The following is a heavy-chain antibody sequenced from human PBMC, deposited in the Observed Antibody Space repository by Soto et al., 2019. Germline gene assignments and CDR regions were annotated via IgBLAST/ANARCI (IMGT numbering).Heavy chain of an antibody. J-gene: IGHJ5*02. V-gene: IGHV4-30-2*01. D-gene: IGHD1-1*01. CDR1: GGSISSGGYF. CDR3: ARVMEWFGP. Sequence: SETLSLTCAVSGGSISSGGYFWGWIRQPPGKGLEWIGYIYHSGSTYYNPSLKSRVSISVDRSKNQFSLKLTSVTAADTAVYYCARVMEWFGPWGQGTLVTVSS. CDR2: IYHSGST.